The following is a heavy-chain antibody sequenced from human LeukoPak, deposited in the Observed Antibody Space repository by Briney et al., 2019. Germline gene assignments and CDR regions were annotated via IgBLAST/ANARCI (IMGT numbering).Heavy chain of an antibody. Sequence: ASVKVSCKTSGYTFTGYYVHWVRPAPGQGLEWMGRINPNSGDTNYAQKFQGRVTMTRDTSISTAYMELSRLRSDDTAVYYCARDYCAGDSFPDYWGQGTLVTVSS. CDR3: ARDYCAGDSFPDY. J-gene: IGHJ4*02. CDR1: GYTFTGYY. V-gene: IGHV1-2*06. CDR2: INPNSGDT. D-gene: IGHD2-21*02.